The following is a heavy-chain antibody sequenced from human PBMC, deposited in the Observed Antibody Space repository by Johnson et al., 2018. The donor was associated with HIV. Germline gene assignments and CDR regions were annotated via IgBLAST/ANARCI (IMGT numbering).Heavy chain of an antibody. CDR1: GFTFSYYG. J-gene: IGHJ3*02. CDR3: AREVNAFDI. CDR2: IKQDGSEK. V-gene: IGHV3-7*01. D-gene: IGHD3-22*01. Sequence: MQLVESGGGVVQPGRSLRLSCVASGFTFSYYGMHWVRQAPGKGLEWVANIKQDGSEKYYVDSVKGRFTISRDNAKTTLYLQMNSLRAEDTAVYYCAREVNAFDIWGQGTMVTVSS.